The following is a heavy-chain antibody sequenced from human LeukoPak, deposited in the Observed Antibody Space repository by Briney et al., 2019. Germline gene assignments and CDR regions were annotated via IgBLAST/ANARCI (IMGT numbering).Heavy chain of an antibody. J-gene: IGHJ4*02. CDR1: GFTFSSYG. Sequence: GGSLRLSCAASGFTFSSYGMHWVRQAPGKGLEWVAVISYDGSNKYYADSVKGRFTISRDNSKNTLFLQMNSLRAEDTAVYYCVRDGVGAPPFDYWGQGALVTVSS. CDR3: VRDGVGAPPFDY. V-gene: IGHV3-30*03. D-gene: IGHD1-26*01. CDR2: ISYDGSNK.